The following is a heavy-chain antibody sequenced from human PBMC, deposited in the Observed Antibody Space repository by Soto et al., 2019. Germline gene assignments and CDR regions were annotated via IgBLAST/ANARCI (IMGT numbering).Heavy chain of an antibody. CDR2: IYSGGST. CDR1: GFTVSSNY. D-gene: IGHD3-22*01. CDR3: ARDTYYYDSSGPT. V-gene: IGHV3-53*01. Sequence: PGGSLRLSCAASGFTVSSNYMSWVRQAPGKGLEWVSVIYSGGSTYYADSVKGRFTISGDNSKNTLYLQMNSLRAEDTAVYYCARDTYYYDSSGPTWGQGTLVTVSS. J-gene: IGHJ5*02.